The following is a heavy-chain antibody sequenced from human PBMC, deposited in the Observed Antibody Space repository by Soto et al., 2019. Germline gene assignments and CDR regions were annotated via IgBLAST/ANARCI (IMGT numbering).Heavy chain of an antibody. V-gene: IGHV4-59*01. CDR3: ARSRGYSYGWHY. J-gene: IGHJ4*02. D-gene: IGHD5-18*01. CDR2: IYYSGSA. CDR1: GGCIGSYY. Sequence: SETLSLTCTVSGGCIGSYYWSWIRQPPGKGLEWIGYIYYSGSANYNPSLKSRVTISVDTSKNQFSLKLSSVTAADTAVYYCARSRGYSYGWHYSGQGTLVTVSS.